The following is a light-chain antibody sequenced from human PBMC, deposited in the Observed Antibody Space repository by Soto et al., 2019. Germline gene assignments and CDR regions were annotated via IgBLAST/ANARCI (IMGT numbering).Light chain of an antibody. CDR1: QSVGSN. CDR2: GAS. Sequence: ERVMTQSPATLSVSPGERATLSCRASQSVGSNLAWYQQKPGQAPRLLIFGASSRATGVPARFSGSGSGTEFTLTINSLQSEDFAGYFCQQYDNLPLTFGPGTKVDIK. CDR3: QQYDNLPLT. V-gene: IGKV3-15*01. J-gene: IGKJ3*01.